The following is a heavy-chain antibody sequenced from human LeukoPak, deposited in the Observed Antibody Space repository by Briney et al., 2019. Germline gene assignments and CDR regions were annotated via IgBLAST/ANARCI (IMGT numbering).Heavy chain of an antibody. CDR1: GGSISSYY. D-gene: IGHD3-10*01. J-gene: IGHJ4*02. CDR2: IYYSGST. Sequence: SETLSLTCTVSGGSISSYYWSWIRQPPGKGLEWIGYIYYSGSTNYNPSLKSRVTISVDTSKNQFSLKLSSVTAADTAVYYCAKEEKQSGFDYWGQGTLVTVSS. CDR3: AKEEKQSGFDY. V-gene: IGHV4-59*01.